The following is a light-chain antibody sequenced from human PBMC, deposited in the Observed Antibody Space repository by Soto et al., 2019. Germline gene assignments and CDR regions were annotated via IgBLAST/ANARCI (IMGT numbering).Light chain of an antibody. CDR1: QGVSSY. Sequence: EIVLTQSPATLYLSPGERATLSCRASQGVSSYLAWYQQKPGQAPRLLIYDASNRATGIPARFSGSGPGTDFTLTISSLEPEDFAVYYCQQRSNWHPITFGQGTRLEIK. J-gene: IGKJ5*01. CDR3: QQRSNWHPIT. CDR2: DAS. V-gene: IGKV3D-11*01.